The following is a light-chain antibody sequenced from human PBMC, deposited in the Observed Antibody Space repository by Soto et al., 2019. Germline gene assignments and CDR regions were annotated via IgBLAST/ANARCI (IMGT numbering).Light chain of an antibody. CDR3: KSYDSSMSVV. CDR2: GNS. J-gene: IGLJ2*01. CDR1: SSNIGAGYE. V-gene: IGLV1-40*01. Sequence: QSVLTQPPSVSGAPGQRVTISCTGSSSNIGAGYEVHWYQQVPGTAPKLLIYGNSNRPSGVPDRFSGSKSGTSASLAITGLQAEDEADYYCKSYDSSMSVVFGGGTKLTVL.